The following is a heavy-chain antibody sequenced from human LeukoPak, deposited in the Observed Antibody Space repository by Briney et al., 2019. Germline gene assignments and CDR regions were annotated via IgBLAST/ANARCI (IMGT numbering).Heavy chain of an antibody. J-gene: IGHJ4*02. D-gene: IGHD3-22*01. CDR3: ASYDSSGYYY. Sequence: GSSVKVSCKASGGTFSSYAICWVRQAPGQGLEWMGGIIPIFGTANYAQKFQGRVTITADESTSTAYMELSSLRSEDTAVYYCASYDSSGYYYWGQGTLVTVSS. CDR1: GGTFSSYA. V-gene: IGHV1-69*01. CDR2: IIPIFGTA.